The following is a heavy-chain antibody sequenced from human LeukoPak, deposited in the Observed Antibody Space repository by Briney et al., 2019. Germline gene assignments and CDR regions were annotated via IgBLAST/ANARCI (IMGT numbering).Heavy chain of an antibody. V-gene: IGHV4-61*02. Sequence: SETLSLTCTVSGDSISSGDYYWSWIRQPAGKGLEWIGRIYTSGSTNYNPSLKSRVTMSVDTSKNQFSLKLSSVTAADTAVYYCAGHTYYYDSSGYYYPSGFDYWGQGTLVTVSS. CDR2: IYTSGST. CDR3: AGHTYYYDSSGYYYPSGFDY. D-gene: IGHD3-22*01. J-gene: IGHJ4*02. CDR1: GDSISSGDYY.